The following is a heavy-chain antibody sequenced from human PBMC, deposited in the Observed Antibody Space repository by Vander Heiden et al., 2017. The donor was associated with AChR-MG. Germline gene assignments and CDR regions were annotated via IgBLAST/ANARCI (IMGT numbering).Heavy chain of an antibody. D-gene: IGHD3-10*01. CDR1: GFSLSNARMG. V-gene: IGHV2-26*01. J-gene: IGHJ5*02. CDR2: IFSNDEK. Sequence: QVTLKESGPVLVKPTETLTLTCTAPGFSLSNARMGVSWIRQPPGKALEWLAHIFSNDEKSYSTSLKSRLTISKDTSKSQVVLTMTNMDPVDTATYYCATSQFGELYWRFDPWGQGTLVTVSS. CDR3: ATSQFGELYWRFDP.